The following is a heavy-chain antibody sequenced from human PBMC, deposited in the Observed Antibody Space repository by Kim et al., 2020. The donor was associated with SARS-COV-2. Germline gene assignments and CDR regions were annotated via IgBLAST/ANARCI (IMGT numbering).Heavy chain of an antibody. V-gene: IGHV3-53*01. Sequence: SVKGRFTISRDNSKNTLYLQMNSLRAEDTAVYYCAAPSRTIQWNYAEFDYWGQGTLVTVSS. CDR3: AAPSRTIQWNYAEFDY. D-gene: IGHD1-7*01. J-gene: IGHJ4*02.